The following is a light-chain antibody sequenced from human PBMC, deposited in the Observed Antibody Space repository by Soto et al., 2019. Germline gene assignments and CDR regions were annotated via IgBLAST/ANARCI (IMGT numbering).Light chain of an antibody. J-gene: IGKJ1*01. Sequence: EIVLISSPGTLFLSTGERATLSCRASQSVSSSYLAWYQQKPGQAPRLLIYGASSRATGIPDRFSGSGSGTDFTLTISRLEPEDFAVYYCQQYGSSPWAFGQGTKVDI. CDR2: GAS. CDR1: QSVSSSY. V-gene: IGKV3-20*01. CDR3: QQYGSSPWA.